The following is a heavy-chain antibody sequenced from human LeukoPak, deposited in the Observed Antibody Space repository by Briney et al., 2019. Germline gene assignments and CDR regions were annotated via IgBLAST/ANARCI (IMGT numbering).Heavy chain of an antibody. J-gene: IGHJ5*02. CDR1: GGSISSYY. CDR2: IYYSGST. Sequence: SETLSLTCTVSGGSISSYYWSWIRQPPGKGLEGIGYIYYSGSTNYNPSLKSRVTISVDTSKNQFSLKLSSVTAADTAVYYCARGIPGYCSGGSCYGWFDPWGQGTLVTVSS. D-gene: IGHD2-15*01. CDR3: ARGIPGYCSGGSCYGWFDP. V-gene: IGHV4-59*01.